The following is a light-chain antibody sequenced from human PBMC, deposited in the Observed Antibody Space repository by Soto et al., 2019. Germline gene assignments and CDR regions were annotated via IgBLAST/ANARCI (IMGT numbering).Light chain of an antibody. CDR3: QQRANWPRFT. V-gene: IGKV3-11*01. J-gene: IGKJ3*01. CDR1: QSVGFY. CDR2: DAS. Sequence: EIVLTQSPATLSLSPGERATLSCRASQSVGFYLTWYQQKPGQAPRLLIYDASNRATGIPARFSGSGSGTDFSLTIISLEPEDFAVYYCQQRANWPRFTFGPGTKVDIK.